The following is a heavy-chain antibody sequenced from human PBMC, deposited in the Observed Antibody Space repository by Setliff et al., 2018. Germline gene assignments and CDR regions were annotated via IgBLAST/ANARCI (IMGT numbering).Heavy chain of an antibody. CDR3: ARDYLLHRNTRPCHKLSDCSFADTGSSWRCL. CDR2: ISAYNGNT. D-gene: IGHD3-10*01. CDR1: GYTFTSYG. J-gene: IGHJ2*01. V-gene: IGHV1-18*01. Sequence: GASVKVSCKASGYTFTSYGISWVRQAPGQGLEWMGWISAYNGNTNYAQKLQGRVTMTTATSTSTAYMELRSLRSDDTAVYYCARDYLLHRNTRPCHKLSDCSFADTGSSWRCLW.